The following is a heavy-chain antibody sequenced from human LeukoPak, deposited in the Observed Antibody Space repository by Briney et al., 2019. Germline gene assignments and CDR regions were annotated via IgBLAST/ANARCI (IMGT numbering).Heavy chain of an antibody. Sequence: SGTLSLTCTVSGGSVSSGSYYWSWIRQPPGKGLEWIGYIYYSGSTNYNPSLKSRVTISLDTSKNQFSLKLSSGTAADTAVYYCARDVVRDYFDYWGQGTPVTVSS. J-gene: IGHJ4*02. CDR1: GGSVSSGSYY. CDR2: IYYSGST. CDR3: ARDVVRDYFDY. V-gene: IGHV4-61*01. D-gene: IGHD2-21*01.